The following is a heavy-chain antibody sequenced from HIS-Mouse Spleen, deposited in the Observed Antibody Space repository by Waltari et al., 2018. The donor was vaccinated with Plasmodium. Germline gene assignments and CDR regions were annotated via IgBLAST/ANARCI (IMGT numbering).Heavy chain of an antibody. CDR2: SNPNRGGT. CDR3: ARDLAAAGHFDY. Sequence: QVQLVQSGAEVKKPGASVKVSCKASGYTFTGYYMHWVRQAPGQGLEWRRWSNPNRGGTNLAQKFQGRVTMTRDTASSTAYMEVSRLRSDDTAVYYCARDLAAAGHFDYWGQGTLVTVSS. V-gene: IGHV1-2*02. D-gene: IGHD6-13*01. J-gene: IGHJ4*02. CDR1: GYTFTGYY.